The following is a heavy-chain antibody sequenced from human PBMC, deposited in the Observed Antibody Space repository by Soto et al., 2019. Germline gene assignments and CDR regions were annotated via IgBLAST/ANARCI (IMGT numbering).Heavy chain of an antibody. V-gene: IGHV3-53*01. Sequence: GGSLRLSCAASGFTVSSNYMSWVRQAPGKGLEWVSVIYSGGSTYYADSVKGRFTISRDNSKNTLYLQMNSLRAEDTAVYYCARDLTQSLVDLGGDYYDGMDVWGKGTTGTVSS. J-gene: IGHJ6*04. CDR1: GFTVSSNY. D-gene: IGHD6-19*01. CDR3: ARDLTQSLVDLGGDYYDGMDV. CDR2: IYSGGST.